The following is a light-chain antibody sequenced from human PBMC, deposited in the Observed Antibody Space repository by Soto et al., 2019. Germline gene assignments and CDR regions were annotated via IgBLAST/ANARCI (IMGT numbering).Light chain of an antibody. J-gene: IGKJ1*01. Sequence: EIVLTQSPVTLSLSPGERATLSCRASQSLSNFLAWYQQKPGQAPRLLIYDASNRATGVPARFSGSGSGTDFTLTIRGLEPQDFALYYCHQRSNWPRTFGQGTKVEIK. CDR2: DAS. CDR1: QSLSNF. V-gene: IGKV3-11*01. CDR3: HQRSNWPRT.